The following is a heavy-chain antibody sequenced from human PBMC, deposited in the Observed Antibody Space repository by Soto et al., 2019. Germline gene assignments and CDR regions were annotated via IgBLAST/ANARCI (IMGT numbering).Heavy chain of an antibody. CDR2: IIPIFGTA. V-gene: IGHV1-69*13. J-gene: IGHJ4*02. Sequence: ASVKVSCKASGGTFSSYAISWVRQAPGQGLEWMGGIIPIFGTANYAQKFQGRVTITADESTSTAYMELSSLRSEDTAVYYCARVPAYCGGDCYIDYWGQGTLVTVSS. CDR3: ARVPAYCGGDCYIDY. CDR1: GGTFSSYA. D-gene: IGHD2-21*02.